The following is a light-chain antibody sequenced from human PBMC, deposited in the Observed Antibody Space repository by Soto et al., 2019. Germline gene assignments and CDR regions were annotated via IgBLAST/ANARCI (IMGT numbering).Light chain of an antibody. CDR1: QSVSSY. V-gene: IGKV3-11*01. J-gene: IGKJ5*01. CDR3: QQRSNFIT. Sequence: EIVLTQSPATLSLSPGEGATLSCRASQSVSSYLAWYQQKPGQAPRLLIYDASNRATGIPARFSGSGSGTDSTLTISSLEPEDFAVYYCQQRSNFITFGQGTRLEI. CDR2: DAS.